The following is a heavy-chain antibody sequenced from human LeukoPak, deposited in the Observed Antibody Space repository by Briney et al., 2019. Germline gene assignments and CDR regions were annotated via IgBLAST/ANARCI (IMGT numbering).Heavy chain of an antibody. CDR2: IYSGGST. Sequence: GGSLRLFCAASGLIVSNNYMNWVRLDPGKGLEWVSIIYSGGSTHYADSVKGRFTISRDNAKNSLYLQMNSLRAEDTAVYYCARSGYLGGYYFDYWGQGTLVTVSS. D-gene: IGHD3-22*01. V-gene: IGHV3-53*01. CDR3: ARSGYLGGYYFDY. CDR1: GLIVSNNY. J-gene: IGHJ4*02.